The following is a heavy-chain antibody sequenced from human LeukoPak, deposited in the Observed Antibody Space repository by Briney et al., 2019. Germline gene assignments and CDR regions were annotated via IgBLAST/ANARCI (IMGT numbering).Heavy chain of an antibody. Sequence: HPGGSLRLSCTASGFTFSSYGMHWVRQAPGKGLEWVAYIQNDGGNEQYADSVKGRFSISRDSSKNILYLQMNSLRAEDTAVYYCAKDRCSNGIGCYYYYMDVWGKGTTVTISS. D-gene: IGHD2-8*01. CDR3: AKDRCSNGIGCYYYYMDV. CDR2: IQNDGGNE. V-gene: IGHV3-30*02. CDR1: GFTFSSYG. J-gene: IGHJ6*03.